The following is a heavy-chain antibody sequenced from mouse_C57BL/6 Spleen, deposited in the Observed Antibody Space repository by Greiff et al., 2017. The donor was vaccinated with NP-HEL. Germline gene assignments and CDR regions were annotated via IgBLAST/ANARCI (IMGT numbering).Heavy chain of an antibody. V-gene: IGHV1-18*01. CDR3: ARGAYYSNLFAY. D-gene: IGHD2-5*01. CDR2: INPNNGGT. J-gene: IGHJ3*01. CDR1: GYTFTDYN. Sequence: VQLQQSGPELVKPGASVKIPCKASGYTFTDYNMDWVKQSHGKSLEWIGDINPNNGGTIYNQKFKGKATLTVDKSSSTAYMELRSLTSEDTAVYYCARGAYYSNLFAYWGQGTLVTVSA.